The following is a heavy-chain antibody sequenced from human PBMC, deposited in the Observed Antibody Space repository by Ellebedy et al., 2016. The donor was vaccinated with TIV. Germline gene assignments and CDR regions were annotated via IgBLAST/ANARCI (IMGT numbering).Heavy chain of an antibody. D-gene: IGHD3-10*01. CDR1: GFSLSTSGVG. Sequence: SGPTLVKPTQTLTLTCTFSGFSLSTSGVGVGWIRQPPGKALEWLALIYWNDDKRYSPSLKSRLTITKDTSKNQVVLTMTNMDPVDTATYYCARHMVRGVIISWFDPWGQGTLVTVSS. J-gene: IGHJ5*02. CDR3: ARHMVRGVIISWFDP. CDR2: IYWNDDK. V-gene: IGHV2-5*01.